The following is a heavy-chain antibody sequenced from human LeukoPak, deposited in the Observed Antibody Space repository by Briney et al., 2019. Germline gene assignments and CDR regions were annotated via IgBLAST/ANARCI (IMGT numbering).Heavy chain of an antibody. CDR3: ATERITIFGVAPNDAFDI. CDR2: IYTSGST. Sequence: SETLSLTCTVSGGSISSGSYYWSWIRQPAGKGLEWIGRIYTSGSTNYNPSLKSRVTISVDTSKNQFSLKLSSVTAADTAVYYCATERITIFGVAPNDAFDIWGQGTMVTVSS. D-gene: IGHD3-3*01. J-gene: IGHJ3*02. V-gene: IGHV4-61*02. CDR1: GGSISSGSYY.